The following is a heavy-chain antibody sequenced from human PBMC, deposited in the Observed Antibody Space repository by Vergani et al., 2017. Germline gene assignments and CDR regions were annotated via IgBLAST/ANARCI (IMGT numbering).Heavy chain of an antibody. CDR2: IYYSGST. D-gene: IGHD2-15*01. Sequence: QVQLQESGPGLVKPSETLSLTCTVSGGSITTYYWSWIRQPPWKGLEWIGYIYYSGSTNYNPSLKSRVSISLDTSKNQFSLKLSSLTAADTAMYYCVRDPGRYCSGGSCSAGWFDPWGQGTLVTVSS. CDR1: GGSITTYY. V-gene: IGHV4-59*01. J-gene: IGHJ5*02. CDR3: VRDPGRYCSGGSCSAGWFDP.